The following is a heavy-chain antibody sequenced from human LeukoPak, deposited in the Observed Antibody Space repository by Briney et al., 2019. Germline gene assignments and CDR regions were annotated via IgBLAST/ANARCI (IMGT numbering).Heavy chain of an antibody. CDR2: INPNSGGT. V-gene: IGHV1-2*02. CDR3: ARQTHYYYYMDV. J-gene: IGHJ6*03. Sequence: ASVKVSCKASGYTFTGYYMHWVRQAPGQGLEWMGWINPNSGGTNYAQKFQGRVAMTRDTSISTAYMELSRLRSDDTAVYYCARQTHYYYYMDVWGKGTTVTVSS. CDR1: GYTFTGYY.